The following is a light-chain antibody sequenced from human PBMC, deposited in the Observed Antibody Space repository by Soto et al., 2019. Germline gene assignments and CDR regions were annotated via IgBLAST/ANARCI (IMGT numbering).Light chain of an antibody. CDR3: QQSGDTPPWT. V-gene: IGKV1-39*01. CDR2: AAS. Sequence: DIQMTQSPSSLSASVGYRVTITCRASQSIRIYLNWYQQKPGNAPELLIFAASSLQSGVPSRFSGSGSGTDFTLTISSLQPEDFATYYCQQSGDTPPWTFGQGTKVDIK. J-gene: IGKJ1*01. CDR1: QSIRIY.